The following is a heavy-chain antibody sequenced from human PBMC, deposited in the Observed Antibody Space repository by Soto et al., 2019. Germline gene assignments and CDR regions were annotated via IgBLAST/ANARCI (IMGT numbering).Heavy chain of an antibody. CDR3: RSYYGSGSYRSYAFDI. D-gene: IGHD3-10*01. Sequence: SVKVSCKASGGTFSSYTISWVRQAPGQGLEWMGRIIPILGIANYAQKFQGRVTITADKSTSTAYMELSSLRSEDTAVYYCRSYYGSGSYRSYAFDIWGQGTMVTVSS. CDR2: IIPILGIA. V-gene: IGHV1-69*02. CDR1: GGTFSSYT. J-gene: IGHJ3*02.